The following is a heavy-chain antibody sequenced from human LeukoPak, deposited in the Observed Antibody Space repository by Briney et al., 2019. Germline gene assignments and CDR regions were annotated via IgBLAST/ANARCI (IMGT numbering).Heavy chain of an antibody. J-gene: IGHJ4*02. CDR1: GYTFTGYY. D-gene: IGHD6-19*01. CDR3: ARGREVAGTVGY. Sequence: ASVNVSCKASGYTFTGYYMHWVRQAPGQGLEWIGWINTISGGTNYAQKFQGRVTMTRDTPISTAYMELSRLTSDDTAVYYCARGREVAGTVGYWGQGTLVTVSS. V-gene: IGHV1-2*02. CDR2: INTISGGT.